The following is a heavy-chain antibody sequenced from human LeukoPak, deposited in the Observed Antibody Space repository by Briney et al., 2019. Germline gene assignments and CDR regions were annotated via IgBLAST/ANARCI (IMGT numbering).Heavy chain of an antibody. CDR3: TERGTVGATLFDH. J-gene: IGHJ4*02. CDR2: IIPIFGTA. Sequence: SVKVSCKASGGTXSSYAISGVRQAPGQGLEWMAGIIPIFGTANYAQKFQGRVTITADESTSTAYMELSSLGSEDTAIYYCTERGTVGATLFDHWGQGTLVTVSS. CDR1: GGTXSSYA. D-gene: IGHD1-26*01. V-gene: IGHV1-69*13.